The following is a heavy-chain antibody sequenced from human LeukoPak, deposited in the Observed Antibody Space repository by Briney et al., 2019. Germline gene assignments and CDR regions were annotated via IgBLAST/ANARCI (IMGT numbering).Heavy chain of an antibody. Sequence: GGSLRLSCAASGFTFSSYAMHWVRQAPGKGLEWVAVISYDGSNKYYADSVKGRFTTSRDNSKNTLYLQMNSLRAEDTAVYYCARETSPDFDWLSVYFDYWGQGTLVTVSS. CDR1: GFTFSSYA. V-gene: IGHV3-30-3*01. D-gene: IGHD3-9*01. J-gene: IGHJ4*02. CDR2: ISYDGSNK. CDR3: ARETSPDFDWLSVYFDY.